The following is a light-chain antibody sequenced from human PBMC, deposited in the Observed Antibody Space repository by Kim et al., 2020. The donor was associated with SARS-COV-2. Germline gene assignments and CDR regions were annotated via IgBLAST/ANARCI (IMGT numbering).Light chain of an antibody. Sequence: SELPQDPAVSVALGQTVRITCQGDSLRSYYATWYQQKPGQAPVLVIYGKNNRPSGIPDRFSGSSSGNTASLTITGAQAEDEADYYCNSRDSSGNHWVFGGGTQLTVL. J-gene: IGLJ3*02. V-gene: IGLV3-19*01. CDR3: NSRDSSGNHWV. CDR1: SLRSYY. CDR2: GKN.